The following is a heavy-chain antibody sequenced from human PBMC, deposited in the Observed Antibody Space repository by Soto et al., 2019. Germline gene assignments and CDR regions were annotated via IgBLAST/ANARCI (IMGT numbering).Heavy chain of an antibody. CDR3: ESDPHEFWSGSYYYYYMDG. CDR2: IRYDGSNK. V-gene: IGHV3-33*01. J-gene: IGHJ6*03. CDR1: GFTFSSYG. D-gene: IGHD3-3*01. Sequence: QVQLVESGGGVVQPGRSLRLSCAASGFTFSSYGMHWVRQAPGKGLEWVAVIRYDGSNKYYADSVKGRFTISRDNSKNKRYLQEHSLRAEDTAVYYCESDPHEFWSGSYYYYYMDGWGQGTTVTGSS.